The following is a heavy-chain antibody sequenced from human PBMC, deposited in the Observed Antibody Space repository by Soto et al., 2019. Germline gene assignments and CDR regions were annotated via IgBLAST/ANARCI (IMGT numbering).Heavy chain of an antibody. D-gene: IGHD6-25*01. Sequence: QVQLQESGPGLVKPSETLSLTCTVSGGSISSYYWSWIRQPPGKGLEWIGYIYYSGSTNYNPSLKSRVTISVDTSKNQFSLTLSSVNDGDRAVYLCAREHHLPERTRFELLVRGPRVAASS. CDR1: GGSISSYY. J-gene: IGHJ2*01. CDR2: IYYSGST. V-gene: IGHV4-59*01. CDR3: AREHHLPERTRFEL.